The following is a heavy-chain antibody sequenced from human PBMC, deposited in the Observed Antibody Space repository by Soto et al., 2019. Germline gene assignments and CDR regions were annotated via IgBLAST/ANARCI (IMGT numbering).Heavy chain of an antibody. Sequence: LRLSCAASGFTFSSYSMHWVRQAPGKGLEWVAVISYDGSNKYYADSVKGRFTISRDNSKNTLYLQMNSLRAEDTAVYYCARSYDMLYWGQGTLVTVSS. CDR2: ISYDGSNK. V-gene: IGHV3-30-3*01. CDR3: ARSYDMLY. D-gene: IGHD3-22*01. J-gene: IGHJ4*02. CDR1: GFTFSSYS.